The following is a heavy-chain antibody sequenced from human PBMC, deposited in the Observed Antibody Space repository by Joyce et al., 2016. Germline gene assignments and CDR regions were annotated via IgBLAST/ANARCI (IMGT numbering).Heavy chain of an antibody. V-gene: IGHV3-53*01. J-gene: IGHJ3*02. D-gene: IGHD2-21*02. CDR3: ARDSCGGDCFLHGTFDI. CDR1: GFTVRANY. CDR2: IYSGGNT. Sequence: EVQLVESGGGLIQPGGSLRLACEASGFTVRANYRNWVAQAPGKVLQWVLVIYSGGNTYYADSVKGRFIISRDNSKNTLYLQMSSLRAEDTAMYYCARDSCGGDCFLHGTFDIWGQGTMVTVSS.